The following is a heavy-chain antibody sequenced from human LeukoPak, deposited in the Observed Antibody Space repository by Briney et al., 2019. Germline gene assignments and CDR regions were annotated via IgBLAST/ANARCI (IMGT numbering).Heavy chain of an antibody. Sequence: GGVLRLSCTASGLTFSTSGFNWVRQAPGKGLEWVASIGPTGSDKYHADSIKGRFTISRDNANNFLYLQMNSLRAEDTAVYYCATETNGRHYDYWGQGTLLTVSS. J-gene: IGHJ4*02. D-gene: IGHD1-14*01. CDR1: GLTFSTSG. CDR2: IGPTGSDK. CDR3: ATETNGRHYDY. V-gene: IGHV3-21*06.